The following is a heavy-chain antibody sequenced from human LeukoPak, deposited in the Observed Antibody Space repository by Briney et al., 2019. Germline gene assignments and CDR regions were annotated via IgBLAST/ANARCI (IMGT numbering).Heavy chain of an antibody. CDR2: ISYDGSNK. CDR3: AKAWGDTYYYGSGSYMAPFDY. V-gene: IGHV3-30*18. D-gene: IGHD3-10*01. CDR1: GFTFSSYG. J-gene: IGHJ4*02. Sequence: HPGRSLRLSCAASGFTFSSYGMHWVRQAPGKGPEWVAVISYDGSNKYYADSVKGRFTISRDNSKNTLYLQMNSLRAEDTAVYYCAKAWGDTYYYGSGSYMAPFDYWGQGTLVTVSS.